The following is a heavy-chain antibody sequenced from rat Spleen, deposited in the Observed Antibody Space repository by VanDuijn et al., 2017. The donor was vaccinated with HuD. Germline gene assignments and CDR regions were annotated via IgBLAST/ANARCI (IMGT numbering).Heavy chain of an antibody. CDR2: IWAGGGT. CDR1: GFSLTSYH. D-gene: IGHD4-3*01. J-gene: IGHJ4*01. V-gene: IGHV2-43*01. CDR3: ARHLREASGVMDV. Sequence: QVQLKESGPGLVQPSQTLSLTCTVSGFSLTSYHVSWVRQPPGKGLEWMGVIWAGGGTNHNSAVQSRLSISRDTSKSQVFLKMYSLQPEDTGTYYCARHLREASGVMDVWGQGASVTVSS.